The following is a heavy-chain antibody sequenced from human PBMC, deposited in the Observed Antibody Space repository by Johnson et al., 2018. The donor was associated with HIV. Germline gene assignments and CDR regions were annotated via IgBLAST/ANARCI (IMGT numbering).Heavy chain of an antibody. CDR2: INWNGGST. J-gene: IGHJ3*02. V-gene: IGHV3-20*04. CDR3: AKRDYYDRSGTRVPFDI. CDR1: GFTFDDYG. Sequence: VQLVESGGGVVRPGGSLRLSCAASGFTFDDYGMSWVRQAPGKGLEWVSGINWNGGSTGYADSVKGRFTISRDNAKNSLYLQMNSLRVEDTAFYYCAKRDYYDRSGTRVPFDILGQGTMVTVSS. D-gene: IGHD3-22*01.